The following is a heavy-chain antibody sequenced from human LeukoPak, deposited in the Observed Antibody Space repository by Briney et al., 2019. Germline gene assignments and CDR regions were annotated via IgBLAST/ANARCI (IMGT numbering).Heavy chain of an antibody. J-gene: IGHJ5*02. CDR3: ARLSYDYVWGSYRESSWFDP. D-gene: IGHD3-16*02. CDR2: INPNSGGT. CDR1: GYTFTGYY. V-gene: IGHV1-2*02. Sequence: GASVKVSCKASGYTFTGYYMHWVRQAPGQGLEWMGWINPNSGGTNYAQKFQGRVTMTRDTSISTAYMELSRLRSDDTAVYYCARLSYDYVWGSYRESSWFDPWGLGTLVTVSS.